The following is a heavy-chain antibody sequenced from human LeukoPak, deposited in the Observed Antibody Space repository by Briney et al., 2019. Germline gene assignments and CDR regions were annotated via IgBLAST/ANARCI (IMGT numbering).Heavy chain of an antibody. V-gene: IGHV1-69*04. CDR2: IIPILGIA. Sequence: SVTVSCKASGGTFSSYAISWVRQAPGQGLEWMGRIIPILGIANYAQKFQGRATITADKPTSTAYMALSSLRSEDTAVYYCGRDMVVVPFYYYYGMDVWGQGTTVTVSS. CDR1: GGTFSSYA. J-gene: IGHJ6*02. D-gene: IGHD2-2*01. CDR3: GRDMVVVPFYYYYGMDV.